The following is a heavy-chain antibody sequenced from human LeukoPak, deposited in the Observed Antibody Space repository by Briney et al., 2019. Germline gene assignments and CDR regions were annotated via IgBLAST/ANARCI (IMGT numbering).Heavy chain of an antibody. CDR3: ARGRTHRLWSPYEARYYYYYMDV. CDR1: GGSFSAYY. CDR2: INHSGST. J-gene: IGHJ6*03. Sequence: SETLSLTCAVYGGSFSAYYWSWIRQPPGKGLEWIGEINHSGSTNYNPSLKSRVTISVDTSKNQFSLKLSSVTAADTAVYYCARGRTHRLWSPYEARYYYYYMDVWGKGTTVTVSS. D-gene: IGHD1-14*01. V-gene: IGHV4-34*01.